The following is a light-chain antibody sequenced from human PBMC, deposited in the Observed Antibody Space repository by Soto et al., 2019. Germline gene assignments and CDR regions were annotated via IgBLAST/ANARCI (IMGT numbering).Light chain of an antibody. J-gene: IGKJ2*01. V-gene: IGKV3-15*01. Sequence: DIILTQSPASLSVSPGERATLSCRASQSVNNNLAWYQEKPGQAPRLLIYGASTRATGIPGRFSCSVSGTEFTLTITSLQSEDFAVYLCQQYNNLRPATFGQETKLEIK. CDR2: GAS. CDR3: QQYNNLRPAT. CDR1: QSVNNN.